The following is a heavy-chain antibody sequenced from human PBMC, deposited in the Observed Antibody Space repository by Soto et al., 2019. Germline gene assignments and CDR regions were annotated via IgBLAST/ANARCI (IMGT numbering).Heavy chain of an antibody. J-gene: IGHJ4*02. D-gene: IGHD6-13*01. CDR3: ARRRSSSWPLFDY. CDR2: IYYSGST. CDR1: GGSISSSSYY. V-gene: IGHV4-39*01. Sequence: SETLSLTCTVSGGSISSSSYYWGWIRQPPGKGLEWIGSIYYSGSTYYNPSLKSRVTISVDTSKNQLSLKLSSVTAADTAVYYCARRRSSSWPLFDYWGQGTLVTVSS.